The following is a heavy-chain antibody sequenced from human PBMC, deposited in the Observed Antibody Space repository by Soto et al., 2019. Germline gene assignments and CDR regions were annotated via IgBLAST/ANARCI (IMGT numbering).Heavy chain of an antibody. D-gene: IGHD1-26*01. CDR2: IGPESGAT. Sequence: VKVSCKASGYTFTGHYIHGVRQAPEQGPEWMGEIGPESGATRYAQKFQGRVTMTRDMSITTVYMELNNLSPDDTAVYYCGRGRSGQIVVFYWGQGTPVTVSS. V-gene: IGHV1-2*02. CDR3: GRGRSGQIVVFY. J-gene: IGHJ4*02. CDR1: GYTFTGHY.